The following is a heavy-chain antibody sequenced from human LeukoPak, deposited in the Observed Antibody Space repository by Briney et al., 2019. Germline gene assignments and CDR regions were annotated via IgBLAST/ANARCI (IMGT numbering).Heavy chain of an antibody. CDR1: GGSISNYY. D-gene: IGHD4/OR15-4a*01. J-gene: IGHJ3*02. Sequence: SETLSLTCTVSGGSISNYYWSWIRQPAGKGLEWIGRKYARGSSNYNPPVQSRVTMSVDTSKNQFSLKLRSVTAADTAVYYCARGRYCSANICTGGDSFDIWGQGTMVSVSP. CDR3: ARGRYCSANICTGGDSFDI. CDR2: KYARGSS. V-gene: IGHV4-4*07.